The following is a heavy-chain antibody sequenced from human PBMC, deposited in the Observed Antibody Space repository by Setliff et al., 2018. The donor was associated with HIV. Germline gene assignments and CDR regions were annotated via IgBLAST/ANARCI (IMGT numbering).Heavy chain of an antibody. CDR3: ATKGAEWELPDMIFDY. CDR1: GGSFSNYY. V-gene: IGHV4-34*01. Sequence: KASETLSLTCAVYGGSFSNYYWSWIRQPPGKGPEWIGEINHSGSTNYNPSLKSRVTISVDTSKNQFSLKLSSVTAADTAVYYCATKGAEWELPDMIFDYWGQGTLVTVSS. J-gene: IGHJ4*02. CDR2: INHSGST. D-gene: IGHD1-26*01.